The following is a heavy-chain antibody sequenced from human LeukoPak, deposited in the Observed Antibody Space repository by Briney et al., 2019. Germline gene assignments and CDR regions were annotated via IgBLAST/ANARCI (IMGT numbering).Heavy chain of an antibody. D-gene: IGHD2-2*01. CDR3: AKSGGYSSTWYKSAFDI. J-gene: IGHJ3*02. Sequence: GGSLRLSCTSSGFTFTSYAMSWVRQAPGKGLEWVSTISSSAINTYHADSVKGRFTISRDNSKNTLYLQMNSLRAEDTAIYYCAKSGGYSSTWYKSAFDIWGQGTMVTVSS. CDR1: GFTFTSYA. CDR2: ISSSAINT. V-gene: IGHV3-23*01.